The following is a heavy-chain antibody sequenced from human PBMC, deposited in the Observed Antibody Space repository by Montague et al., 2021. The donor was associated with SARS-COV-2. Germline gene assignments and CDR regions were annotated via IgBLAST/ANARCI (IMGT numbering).Heavy chain of an antibody. CDR2: VCYNRST. J-gene: IGHJ6*02. D-gene: IGHD3-10*01. Sequence: SETLSLTCTVSSGSISSDYYNWIRQPQRNGQELSWNVCYNRSTNYNPSLKSQSTISIDTSKNQFSLRLPSVTAADTAVYYCARASRPRQFRGIIFVNAMDVWGQGTTVTVSS. V-gene: IGHV4-59*08. CDR1: SGSISSDY. CDR3: ARASRPRQFRGIIFVNAMDV.